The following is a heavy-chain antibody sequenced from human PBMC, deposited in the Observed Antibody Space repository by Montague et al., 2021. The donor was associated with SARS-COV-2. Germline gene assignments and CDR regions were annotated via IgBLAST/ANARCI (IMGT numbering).Heavy chain of an antibody. J-gene: IGHJ3*01. D-gene: IGHD1-1*01. V-gene: IGHV4-39*01. CDR3: ARHLQREFFDS. Sequence: ISYSGEIFYTASLRSRVTISVDTSRNQFSLILTSVTAADTAVYYCARHLQREFFDSWGQGAMVIVSS. CDR2: ISYSGEI.